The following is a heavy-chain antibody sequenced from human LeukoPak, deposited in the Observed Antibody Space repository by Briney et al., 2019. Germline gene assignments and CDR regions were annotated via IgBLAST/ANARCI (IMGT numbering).Heavy chain of an antibody. V-gene: IGHV4-4*07. D-gene: IGHD6-19*01. Sequence: SETLSLTCTVSGXPISSYYWSWIRQPAGKGLEWIGRIYTSGSTNYNPSLKSRVTMSVDTSKNQFSLKLSSVTAADTAVYYCAREPSSGWSDYWGQGTLVTVSS. CDR3: AREPSSGWSDY. CDR2: IYTSGST. CDR1: GXPISSYY. J-gene: IGHJ4*02.